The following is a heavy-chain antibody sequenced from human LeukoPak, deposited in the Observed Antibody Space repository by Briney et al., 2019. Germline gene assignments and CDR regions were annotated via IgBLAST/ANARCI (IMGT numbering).Heavy chain of an antibody. Sequence: ASVKVSCKVSGYTLTESSMHWVRQAPGKGLEWMGGFDPEDGETIYAQKFQGRVTMTEDTSTDTAYMELSSLRSEDTAVYYCATDLSSSRNMDVWGKGTTVTVSS. D-gene: IGHD6-6*01. CDR2: FDPEDGET. V-gene: IGHV1-24*01. CDR3: ATDLSSSRNMDV. CDR1: GYTLTESS. J-gene: IGHJ6*03.